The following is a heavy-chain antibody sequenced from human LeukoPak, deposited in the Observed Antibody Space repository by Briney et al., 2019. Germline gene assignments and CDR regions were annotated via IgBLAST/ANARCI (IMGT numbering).Heavy chain of an antibody. D-gene: IGHD1-26*01. CDR3: AREEGSDAFDI. V-gene: IGHV3-30-3*01. CDR2: ISYDGSNK. J-gene: IGHJ3*02. CDR1: GFTFSSYA. Sequence: TGRSLRLSCAASGFTFSSYAMHWVRQAPGKGLEWVAVISYDGSNKYYADSVKGRFTISRDNSKNTLYLQMNSLRAEDTAVYYCAREEGSDAFDIWGQGTMVTVSS.